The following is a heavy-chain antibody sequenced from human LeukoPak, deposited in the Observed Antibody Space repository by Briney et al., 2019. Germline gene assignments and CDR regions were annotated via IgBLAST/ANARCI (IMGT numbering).Heavy chain of an antibody. CDR3: AEYYGSGTYQAFFAY. V-gene: IGHV3-23*01. J-gene: IGHJ4*02. Sequence: GGSLRLSCAASGFAVSTYGMTWVRQAPGKGLEWVSGVSTTTGGTYYADSVGGRFTISRDNSKNTLYLQMNSLRVEDTAVYYCAEYYGSGTYQAFFAYWGQGTLVTVSS. D-gene: IGHD3-10*01. CDR1: GFAVSTYG. CDR2: VSTTTGGT.